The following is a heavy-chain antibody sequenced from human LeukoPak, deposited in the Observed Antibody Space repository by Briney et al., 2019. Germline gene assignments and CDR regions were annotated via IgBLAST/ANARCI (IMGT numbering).Heavy chain of an antibody. Sequence: PSETLSLTCTVSGGSISSHYWSWIRQPPGKGLEWIGYIHYSGSTNYNPSLKSRVTISVDTSKNQFSLKLRTVTAADTAVYYCARVHDTSGYYFYFDYWGQGTLVTVSS. J-gene: IGHJ4*02. D-gene: IGHD3-22*01. CDR3: ARVHDTSGYYFYFDY. V-gene: IGHV4-59*11. CDR2: IHYSGST. CDR1: GGSISSHY.